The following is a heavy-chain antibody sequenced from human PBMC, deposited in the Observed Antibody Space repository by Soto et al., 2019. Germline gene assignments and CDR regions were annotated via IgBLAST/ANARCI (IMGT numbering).Heavy chain of an antibody. CDR1: GFTFSSYA. D-gene: IGHD4-17*01. V-gene: IGHV3-23*01. Sequence: EVQLLESGGGLVQPGGSLRLSCAASGFTFSSYAMSWVRQAPGKGLEWVSAISGSGGSTYYADSVKGRFTISRDNSKNTLYLQMNSLRAEDTAVYYCAKDPESGTVTANWFDPWGQGTLVTVSS. CDR2: ISGSGGST. CDR3: AKDPESGTVTANWFDP. J-gene: IGHJ5*02.